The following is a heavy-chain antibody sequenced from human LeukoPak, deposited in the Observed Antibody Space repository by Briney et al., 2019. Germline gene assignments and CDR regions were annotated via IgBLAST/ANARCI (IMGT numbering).Heavy chain of an antibody. CDR3: ARITLFGIIFDP. Sequence: PGGSLRLSCAASGFTLSDYTMNWVRQAPGKGLEWVSYITSSSDIIYYADSVKGRFTTSRDNAKNSLFLQMNGLRAEDTAVYYCARITLFGIIFDPWGQGTLVTVSS. V-gene: IGHV3-48*01. CDR1: GFTLSDYT. D-gene: IGHD3-3*01. CDR2: ITSSSDII. J-gene: IGHJ5*02.